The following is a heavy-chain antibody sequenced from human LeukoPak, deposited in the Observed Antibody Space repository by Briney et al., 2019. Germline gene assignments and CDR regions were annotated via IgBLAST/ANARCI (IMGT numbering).Heavy chain of an antibody. CDR1: GFTVSSNY. Sequence: GGSLRLSCAASGFTVSSNYMSWVRQAPGKGLEWVSVIYSGGSTYYADSVKVRFTISRDNSKNTLYLQMNSLRAEDTAVYYCQYYYDSSGYQGTTREEDYWGQGTLVTVSS. D-gene: IGHD3-22*01. J-gene: IGHJ4*02. CDR3: QYYYDSSGYQGTTREEDY. CDR2: IYSGGST. V-gene: IGHV3-66*01.